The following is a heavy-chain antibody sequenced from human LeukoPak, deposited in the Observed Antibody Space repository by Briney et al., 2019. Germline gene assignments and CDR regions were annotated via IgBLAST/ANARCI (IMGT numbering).Heavy chain of an antibody. V-gene: IGHV1-18*04. Sequence: ASVMVSCKASGYTFIDYSLHWVRQAPGQGLEWMGWISVYNGKTNYAQKFQGRMTLTTDKSTSTAYMELGSLRSDDTAVYFCARDQELIVRGPGNNWFDPWGQGSLVTVSS. D-gene: IGHD3-22*01. CDR1: GYTFIDYS. CDR3: ARDQELIVRGPGNNWFDP. J-gene: IGHJ5*02. CDR2: ISVYNGKT.